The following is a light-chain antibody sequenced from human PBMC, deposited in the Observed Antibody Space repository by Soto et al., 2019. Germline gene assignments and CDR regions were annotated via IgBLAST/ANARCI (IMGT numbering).Light chain of an antibody. CDR2: AAS. CDR3: QQSYSTPYT. V-gene: IGKV1-39*01. J-gene: IGKJ2*01. CDR1: QSISSY. Sequence: DIQMTQSPSSLSASVGDRVTITCRASQSISSYLNWYQQKPWKAPQLLIYAASSLQSGVPSRFSGSGSGTDFTFTISSPQPEDFATYYCQQSYSTPYTVGKGTKLEIK.